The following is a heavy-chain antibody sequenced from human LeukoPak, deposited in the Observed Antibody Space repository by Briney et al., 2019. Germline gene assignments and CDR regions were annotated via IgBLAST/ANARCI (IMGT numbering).Heavy chain of an antibody. V-gene: IGHV3-21*01. CDR1: GFTFSSYW. CDR2: ISSSSSYI. Sequence: PGGSLRLSCAASGFTFSSYWMSWVRQAPGKGLEWVSSISSSSSYIYYADSVKGRLTISRDNAKNSLYLQMNSLRAEDTAVHYCARDSLPAAIGIFDYWGQGTLVTVSS. J-gene: IGHJ4*02. D-gene: IGHD2-2*01. CDR3: ARDSLPAAIGIFDY.